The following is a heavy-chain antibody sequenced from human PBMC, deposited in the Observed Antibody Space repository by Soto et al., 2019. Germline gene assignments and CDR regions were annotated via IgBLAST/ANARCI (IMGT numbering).Heavy chain of an antibody. CDR2: IYYSGST. J-gene: IGHJ4*02. D-gene: IGHD4-17*01. Sequence: LSLTCTVSGGSISSYYWSWIRQPPGKGLEWIGYIYYSGSTNYNPSLKSRVTISVDTSKNQFSLKLSSVTAADTAVYYCARDFSAYGDSYFDYWGQGTLVTVSS. CDR1: GGSISSYY. CDR3: ARDFSAYGDSYFDY. V-gene: IGHV4-59*01.